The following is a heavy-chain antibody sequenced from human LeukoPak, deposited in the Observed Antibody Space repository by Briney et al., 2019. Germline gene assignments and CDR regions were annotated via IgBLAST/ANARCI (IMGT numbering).Heavy chain of an antibody. CDR1: GGSISSSSYY. V-gene: IGHV4-39*01. CDR3: ARLSDTAMTD. CDR2: IYYSGST. Sequence: NPSETLSLTCIVSGGSISSSSYYWGWIRQSPGKGLEWIGSIYYSGSTYYNPSLKSRVTISVDTSKNQFSLKLSSVTAADTAVYNCARLSDTAMTDWGQGPWSPSPQ. J-gene: IGHJ1*01. D-gene: IGHD5-18*01.